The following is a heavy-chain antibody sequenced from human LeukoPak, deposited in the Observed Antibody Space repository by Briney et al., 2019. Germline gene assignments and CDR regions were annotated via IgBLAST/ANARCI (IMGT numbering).Heavy chain of an antibody. J-gene: IGHJ1*01. D-gene: IGHD3-22*01. CDR1: GFTFGSYG. CDR3: AIMHGYYDGSGYWVQ. CDR2: ITPNADRT. V-gene: IGHV3-23*01. Sequence: QPGGSLRLSCAASGFTFGSYGMSWVRQAPGKGLEWVSFITPNADRTSYADSVEGRFTISRDNPRNTLYMQMNSLRDEDTATYYCAIMHGYYDGSGYWVQWGQGTLVTVSS.